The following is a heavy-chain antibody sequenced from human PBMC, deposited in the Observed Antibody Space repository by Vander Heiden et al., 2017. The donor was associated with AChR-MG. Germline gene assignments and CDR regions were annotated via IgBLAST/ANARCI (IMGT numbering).Heavy chain of an antibody. CDR3: TRDQARETSVSDY. J-gene: IGHJ4*02. V-gene: IGHV7-4-1*02. CDR1: GYPFTDHA. CDR2: INTNTGNP. Sequence: QLEQSGSEFKKPGPSLKVSCQASGYPFTDHAMNWVRQAPGQGLEWMGWINTNTGNPTYAQGLAGRFVFSLDTSVSTAFLHISNLKAEDTAVYDCTRDQARETSVSDYWGQGTLVTVSS. D-gene: IGHD6-6*01.